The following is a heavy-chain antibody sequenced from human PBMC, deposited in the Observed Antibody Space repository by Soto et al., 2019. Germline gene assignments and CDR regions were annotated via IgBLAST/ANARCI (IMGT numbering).Heavy chain of an antibody. D-gene: IGHD3-3*01. J-gene: IGHJ4*02. Sequence: PGWSLRLSCASSVFTFISYEMNWVRQAPGKGLEWVSYISSSGNTIYYADSVKGRFTISRDNADNSLFLQMNSLRVEDTAVYYCARDLRITIFGVLTPFDYWGQGTLVTVSS. CDR2: ISSSGNTI. CDR1: VFTFISYE. CDR3: ARDLRITIFGVLTPFDY. V-gene: IGHV3-48*03.